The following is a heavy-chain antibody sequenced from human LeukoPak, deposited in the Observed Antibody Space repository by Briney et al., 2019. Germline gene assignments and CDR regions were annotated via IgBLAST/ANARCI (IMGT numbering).Heavy chain of an antibody. J-gene: IGHJ4*02. Sequence: PSETLSLTCTVSGGSISSGSYYWSWIRQPAGKGLEWIGRIYTSGSTNYNPSLKSRVTISVDTSKNQFPLKLSSVTAADTAVYYCAREYYDILTGPIDYWGQGTLVTVSS. CDR2: IYTSGST. D-gene: IGHD3-9*01. CDR1: GGSISSGSYY. CDR3: AREYYDILTGPIDY. V-gene: IGHV4-61*02.